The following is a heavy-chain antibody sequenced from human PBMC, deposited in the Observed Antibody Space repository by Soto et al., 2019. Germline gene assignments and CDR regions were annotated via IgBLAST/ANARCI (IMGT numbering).Heavy chain of an antibody. CDR2: INHSGST. D-gene: IGHD3-10*01. V-gene: IGHV4-34*01. Sequence: SETLSLTCAVYGGSFSGYYWSWIRQPPGKGLEWIGEINHSGSTNYNPSLKSRVTISVDTSKNQFSLKLSSVTAADTAVYYWARGKTPVILGYYYYHGRDVGAQGPRFTAS. CDR3: ARGKTPVILGYYYYHGRDV. CDR1: GGSFSGYY. J-gene: IGHJ6*02.